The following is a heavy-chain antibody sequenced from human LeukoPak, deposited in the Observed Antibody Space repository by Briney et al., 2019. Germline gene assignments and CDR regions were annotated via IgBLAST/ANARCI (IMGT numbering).Heavy chain of an antibody. V-gene: IGHV4-61*02. D-gene: IGHD3-22*01. J-gene: IGHJ6*03. CDR1: GGSISSGSYY. CDR2: IYTSGST. Sequence: SETLSLTCTVSGGSISSGSYYWSWIRQPAGKGLEWIGRIYTSGSTNYNPSLNGRVTISVDTSKNQFSLKLSSVTAADTAVYYCANENKYYYDSSGYWAYYYYMDVWGKGTTVTVSS. CDR3: ANENKYYYDSSGYWAYYYYMDV.